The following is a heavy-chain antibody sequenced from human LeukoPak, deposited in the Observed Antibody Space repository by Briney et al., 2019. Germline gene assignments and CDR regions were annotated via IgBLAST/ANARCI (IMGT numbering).Heavy chain of an antibody. D-gene: IGHD6-19*01. J-gene: IGHJ4*02. V-gene: IGHV3-9*01. CDR3: ARGVYTSGWYPDTFDY. CDR2: ISWNSGSI. CDR1: GFTFSSYW. Sequence: GGSLRLSCAASGFTFSSYWMTWVRQAPGKGLEWVSGISWNSGSIGYADSVKGRFTISRDNAMNSLYLQMNSLRAEDTALYYCARGVYTSGWYPDTFDYWGQGTLVTVSS.